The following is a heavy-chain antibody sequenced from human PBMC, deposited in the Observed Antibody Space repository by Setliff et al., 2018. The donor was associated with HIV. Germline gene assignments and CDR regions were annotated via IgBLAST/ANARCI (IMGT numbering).Heavy chain of an antibody. J-gene: IGHJ5*02. CDR3: ARDLGGRAPMRNYFDP. V-gene: IGHV4-4*07. CDR1: GGSINSYW. D-gene: IGHD1-7*01. Sequence: SETLSLTCTVSGGSINSYWWSWFRQPAGKGLEWIGRISSSGSPNYNPSLESRVTMSVDTSKNQFSLKLRSVTATDTAVYYCARDLGGRAPMRNYFDPWGQGTLVTVSS. CDR2: ISSSGSP.